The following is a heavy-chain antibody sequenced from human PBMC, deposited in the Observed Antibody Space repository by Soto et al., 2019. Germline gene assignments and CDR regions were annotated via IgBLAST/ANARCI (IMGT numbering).Heavy chain of an antibody. J-gene: IGHJ3*01. V-gene: IGHV4-4*02. CDR3: AYSTGWYRHDV. D-gene: IGHD6-19*01. Sequence: QVQLQESGPGLVKPSGTLSLTCAVSGDSISSPKWWTWLRQPPGKGLEWIGDLLHGGTTNYNPSRKSRVTLSVDTSQNQFSLHLTSVTASDTAIYYCAYSTGWYRHDVWGQGTSVTVSS. CDR2: LLHGGTT. CDR1: GDSISSPKW.